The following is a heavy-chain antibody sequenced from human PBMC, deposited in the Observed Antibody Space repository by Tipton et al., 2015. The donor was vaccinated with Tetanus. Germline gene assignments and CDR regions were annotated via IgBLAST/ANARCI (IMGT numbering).Heavy chain of an antibody. CDR1: GYTFTGYY. CDR3: ARDYARARVTKSSAYYYYGMDV. V-gene: IGHV1-2*02. Sequence: QSGAEVKKPGASVKVSCKASGYTFTGYYIHWVQLAPGQGLEWMGWINPNSGGTNYAQKFQGRVTMTRDTPISTAYMELGSLRSDDTAVYYCARDYARARVTKSSAYYYYGMDVWGQGTTVTVSS. J-gene: IGHJ6*02. D-gene: IGHD4-17*01. CDR2: INPNSGGT.